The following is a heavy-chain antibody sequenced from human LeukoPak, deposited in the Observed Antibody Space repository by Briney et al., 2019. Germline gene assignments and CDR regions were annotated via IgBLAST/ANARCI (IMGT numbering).Heavy chain of an antibody. CDR2: ISSRSSYI. D-gene: IGHD3-22*01. CDR3: ARGHPFEVWSVRYYDSSGYYDY. V-gene: IGHV3-21*01. CDR1: GFTFSIYS. J-gene: IGHJ4*02. Sequence: GGSRRLSCAASGFTFSIYSMNWIRQAPGEGLEWVSSISSRSSYIYYADSVKGRFTIYRENAKNSLYLQMNSLRGEDKAVYYCARGHPFEVWSVRYYDSSGYYDYWGQGTLVTVSS.